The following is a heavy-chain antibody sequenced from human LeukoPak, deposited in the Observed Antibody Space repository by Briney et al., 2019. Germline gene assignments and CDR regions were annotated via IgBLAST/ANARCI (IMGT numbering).Heavy chain of an antibody. CDR3: ARIPSEYYPYYYGMDV. CDR1: GRSISSYY. CDR2: IYYSGST. D-gene: IGHD3-10*01. J-gene: IGHJ6*02. Sequence: SETLSLTCTVSGRSISSYYWSWIRQPPGKGLEWIGYIYYSGSTNYNPSLKSRVTISVDTSKNQFSLKLSSVTAADTAVYYCARIPSEYYPYYYGMDVWGQGTTVTVSS. V-gene: IGHV4-59*01.